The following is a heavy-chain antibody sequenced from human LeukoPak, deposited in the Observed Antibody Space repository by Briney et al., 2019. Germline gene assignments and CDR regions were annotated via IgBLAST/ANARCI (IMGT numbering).Heavy chain of an antibody. CDR2: IRYDGSNE. D-gene: IGHD3-9*01. V-gene: IGHV3-30*02. Sequence: GGSLRLSCAASGFTFSSYGMHWVRQAPGKGLEWVSFIRYDGSNEYYADSVRGRFTISRDNSKNTLYLQMNSLRAEDTAVYYCARGPDYDILADYFDYWGQGTLVTVSS. J-gene: IGHJ4*02. CDR3: ARGPDYDILADYFDY. CDR1: GFTFSSYG.